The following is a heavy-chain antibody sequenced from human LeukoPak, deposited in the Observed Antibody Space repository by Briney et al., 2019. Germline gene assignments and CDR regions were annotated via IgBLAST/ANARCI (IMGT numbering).Heavy chain of an antibody. CDR1: GGSISSYY. J-gene: IGHJ6*03. D-gene: IGHD2/OR15-2a*01. CDR2: IYYSGST. V-gene: IGHV4-39*01. Sequence: SETLSLTCTVSGGSISSYYWGWIRQPPGKGLEWIGSIYYSGSTYYNPSLKSRVTISVDTSKNQFSLKLSSVTAADTAVYYCARLYPHYYYYYMDVWGKGTTVTVSS. CDR3: ARLYPHYYYYYMDV.